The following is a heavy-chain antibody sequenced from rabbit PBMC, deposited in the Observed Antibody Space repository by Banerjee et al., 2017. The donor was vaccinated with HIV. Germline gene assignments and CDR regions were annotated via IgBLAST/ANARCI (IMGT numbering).Heavy chain of an antibody. D-gene: IGHD4-1*01. Sequence: QEQLEESGGDLVKPEGSLTLTCTASGFSFSNKYVMSWVRQAPGKGLEWIACVDGSSGSTWYASWAKGRFTITRSTSLNTVTLQMTSLTAADTASYFCARDLAGVIGWNFNLWGQGTLVTVS. CDR1: GFSFSNKYV. CDR3: ARDLAGVIGWNFNL. CDR2: VDGSSGST. V-gene: IGHV1S45*01. J-gene: IGHJ4*01.